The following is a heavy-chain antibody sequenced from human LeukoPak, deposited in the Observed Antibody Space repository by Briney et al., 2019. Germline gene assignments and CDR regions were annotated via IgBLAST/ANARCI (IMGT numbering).Heavy chain of an antibody. J-gene: IGHJ4*02. CDR2: ISGSGGST. CDR1: GFTFSSYA. V-gene: IGHV3-23*01. D-gene: IGHD3-22*01. Sequence: TGGSLRLSCAASGFTFSSYAMSWVRQAPGKGLEWVSAISGSGGSTYYADSVKGRFTISRDNSKNTLYLQMISLRAEDTAVYYCAKGSGYYDSSGYYDLPDYWGQGTLVTVSS. CDR3: AKGSGYYDSSGYYDLPDY.